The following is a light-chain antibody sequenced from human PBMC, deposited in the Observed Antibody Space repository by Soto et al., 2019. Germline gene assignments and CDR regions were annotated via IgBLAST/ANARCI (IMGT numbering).Light chain of an antibody. V-gene: IGKV1-33*01. CDR2: DAY. Sequence: IQMTQSPSFLSASVGDRLTLTCRASQGINSHLNWYQQKPGKAPKRLIYDAYNLEIGVPSRLSGSGSGTDFSLTINSMQPEDVATYVCQQYNNLPSFGPGTKVDI. J-gene: IGKJ3*01. CDR3: QQYNNLPS. CDR1: QGINSH.